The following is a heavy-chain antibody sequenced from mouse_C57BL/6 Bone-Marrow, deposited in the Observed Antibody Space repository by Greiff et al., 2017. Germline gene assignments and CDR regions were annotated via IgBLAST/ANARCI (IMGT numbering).Heavy chain of an antibody. V-gene: IGHV1-81*01. Sequence: VQLQQSGAELARPGASVKLSCKASGYTFTSYGISWVKQRTGQGLEWIGEIYPRRGNTYYNEKFKGKATLTADKSSSTAYMELRSLTSEDSAVYFCANAYYSNYGFAYWGQGTLVTVSA. D-gene: IGHD2-5*01. CDR1: GYTFTSYG. CDR2: IYPRRGNT. J-gene: IGHJ3*01. CDR3: ANAYYSNYGFAY.